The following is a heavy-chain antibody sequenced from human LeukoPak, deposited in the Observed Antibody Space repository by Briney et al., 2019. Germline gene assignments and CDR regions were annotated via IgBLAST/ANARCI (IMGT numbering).Heavy chain of an antibody. CDR1: GDSIASYF. Sequence: SETLSLTCSLSGDSIASYFWTWIRQPRGKGPEWIGYMYNSGPPNYNPSLKSRVTISGDTTKNVFSLNLQSVTAADSAIYYCAALPYTTAWREYWGQGALVTVSS. J-gene: IGHJ4*02. CDR3: AALPYTTAWREY. V-gene: IGHV4-59*13. D-gene: IGHD3-16*01. CDR2: MYNSGPP.